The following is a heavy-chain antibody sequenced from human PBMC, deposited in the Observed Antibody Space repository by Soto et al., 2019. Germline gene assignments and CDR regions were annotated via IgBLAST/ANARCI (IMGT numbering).Heavy chain of an antibody. Sequence: QVQLQQSGPGLVKPLQTLSLTCAISGDSVSSNSAAWNWIRQSPSRGLEWLGRTYYRSKWYNDYAVSVKSRITINPDTSKNQFSLQLNSVTPEDTAVYYCASGVNYYDSSGYWVAFDIWGQGTMVTVSS. J-gene: IGHJ3*02. CDR3: ASGVNYYDSSGYWVAFDI. V-gene: IGHV6-1*01. CDR1: GDSVSSNSAA. D-gene: IGHD3-22*01. CDR2: TYYRSKWYN.